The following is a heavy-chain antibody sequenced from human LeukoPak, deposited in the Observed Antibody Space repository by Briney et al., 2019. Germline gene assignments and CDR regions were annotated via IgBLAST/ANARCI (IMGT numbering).Heavy chain of an antibody. CDR2: INPSGGST. D-gene: IGHD4-23*01. CDR1: GYTFTSYY. CDR3: ARSTVVTYFDY. J-gene: IGHJ4*02. Sequence: ASVKVSCKASGYTFTSYYMHWVRQAPGQGLEWMGIINPSGGSTSYAQKFQGRVTVTRDTSTSTVYMELSSLRSEDTAVYYCARSTVVTYFDYWGQGTLVTVSS. V-gene: IGHV1-46*01.